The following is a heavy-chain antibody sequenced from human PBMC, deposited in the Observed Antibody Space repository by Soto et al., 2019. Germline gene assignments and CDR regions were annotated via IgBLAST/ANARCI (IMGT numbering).Heavy chain of an antibody. Sequence: QVQLVQSGAEVKKPGSSVKVSCKASGGTFSSYTISWVRQAPGQGLEWMGRIIPILGLANYAQKFQGRVTITADKSTSTAYMELSSLRSEDTAVYYCARDQIAVRYFDYWGLGTLVTVSS. J-gene: IGHJ4*02. V-gene: IGHV1-69*08. CDR2: IIPILGLA. D-gene: IGHD6-19*01. CDR3: ARDQIAVRYFDY. CDR1: GGTFSSYT.